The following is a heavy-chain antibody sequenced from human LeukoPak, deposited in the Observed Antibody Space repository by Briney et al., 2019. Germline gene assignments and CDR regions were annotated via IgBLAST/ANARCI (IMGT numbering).Heavy chain of an antibody. Sequence: SVKVSCKASGFTFHTSAMQWVRQARGQRLEWIGWIVLGSGNTVYSHKFHDRVIITRDMSTSTVYMELDSLGSEDTAVYYCAAQRGASLHDFWSTRLFDPWGQGTLVTVSS. CDR2: IVLGSGNT. D-gene: IGHD3-3*01. J-gene: IGHJ5*02. CDR1: GFTFHTSA. CDR3: AAQRGASLHDFWSTRLFDP. V-gene: IGHV1-58*02.